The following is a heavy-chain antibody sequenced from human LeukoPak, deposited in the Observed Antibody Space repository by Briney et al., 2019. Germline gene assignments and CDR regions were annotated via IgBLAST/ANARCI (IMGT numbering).Heavy chain of an antibody. J-gene: IGHJ4*02. CDR3: VKDGGNSGYDYYYFDY. CDR2: MYNNGNT. Sequence: GGSLRLSCAASGLTVSSKYMSWVRQAPGKGLEWVSVMYNNGNTHYADSVKGRFTISRDNSKNTLYLQMSSLRPEDTAVYYCVKDGGNSGYDYYYFDYWGQGTLVTVSS. D-gene: IGHD5-12*01. V-gene: IGHV3-66*03. CDR1: GLTVSSKY.